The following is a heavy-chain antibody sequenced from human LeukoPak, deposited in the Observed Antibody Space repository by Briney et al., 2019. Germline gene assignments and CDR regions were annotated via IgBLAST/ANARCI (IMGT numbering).Heavy chain of an antibody. D-gene: IGHD3-22*01. CDR1: GGSIGTSY. V-gene: IGHV4-59*01. Sequence: SETLSLTCTVSGGSIGTSYWSWIRQPPGKGLEWIGYIYYSGSTNYNPSLKSRVTISVDTSKKQFSLKLSSVTAADTAVYYCAREYYYDSSGYYPPHAFDIWGQGTMVTVSS. CDR3: AREYYYDSSGYYPPHAFDI. J-gene: IGHJ3*02. CDR2: IYYSGST.